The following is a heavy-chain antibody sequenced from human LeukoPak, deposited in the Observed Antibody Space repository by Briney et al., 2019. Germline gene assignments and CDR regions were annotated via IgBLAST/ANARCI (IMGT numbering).Heavy chain of an antibody. CDR2: ITYSGSTI. CDR3: ARRGAVAGAIDY. CDR1: GFTFSSYS. D-gene: IGHD6-19*01. J-gene: IGHJ4*02. Sequence: GGSLRLSCAASGFTFSSYSMNWVRQAPGKGLEWVSYITYSGSTIYYADSVKGRFTISRDNAKNPLYLQMNSLRAEDTAVYYCARRGAVAGAIDYWGQGALVTVSS. V-gene: IGHV3-48*01.